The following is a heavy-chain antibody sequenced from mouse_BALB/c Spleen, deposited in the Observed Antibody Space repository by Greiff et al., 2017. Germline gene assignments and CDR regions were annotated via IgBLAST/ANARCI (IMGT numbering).Heavy chain of an antibody. J-gene: IGHJ4*01. Sequence: EVMLVESGGGLVQPGGSLRLSCATSGFTFTAYYMSWVRQPPGKALEWLGFIRNKANGYTTEYSASVKGRFTISRDNSQSILYLQMNTLRAEDSATYYCARDGNYYAMDYWGQGTSVTVSS. CDR1: GFTFTAYY. V-gene: IGHV7-3*02. CDR3: ARDGNYYAMDY. CDR2: IRNKANGYTT. D-gene: IGHD2-1*01.